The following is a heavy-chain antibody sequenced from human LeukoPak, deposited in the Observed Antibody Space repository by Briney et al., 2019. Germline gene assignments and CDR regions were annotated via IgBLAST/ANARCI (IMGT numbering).Heavy chain of an antibody. V-gene: IGHV3-7*04. Sequence: GGSLRLSCAASGFTFNNYWMSWVRQAPGKGLECMANIKQDGSEKFYVDSVKGRFTISRDNAKNSLYLQMNSLRAEDTAVYYCARPSRGSTPDYWGQGTLVTVSS. CDR2: IKQDGSEK. D-gene: IGHD1-26*01. CDR3: ARPSRGSTPDY. CDR1: GFTFNNYW. J-gene: IGHJ4*02.